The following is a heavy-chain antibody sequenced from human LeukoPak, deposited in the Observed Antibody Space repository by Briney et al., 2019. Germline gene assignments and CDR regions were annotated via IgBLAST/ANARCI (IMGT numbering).Heavy chain of an antibody. D-gene: IGHD3-22*01. Sequence: SQTLSLTCAISGDSVSSNSASWNWIRQSPSIGLEWLGRTYYRSKWYNDYAVSVKSRITVNPDTSKNQFPLQLNSVTPEDTAVYYCARFRGYGAFDIWGQGTMVTVSS. J-gene: IGHJ3*02. CDR2: TYYRSKWYN. CDR1: GDSVSSNSAS. CDR3: ARFRGYGAFDI. V-gene: IGHV6-1*01.